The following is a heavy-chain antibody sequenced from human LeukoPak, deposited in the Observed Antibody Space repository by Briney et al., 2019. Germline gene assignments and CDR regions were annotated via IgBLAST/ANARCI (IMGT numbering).Heavy chain of an antibody. CDR1: GFTLSSHS. CDR2: ISGSRSYI. D-gene: IGHD3-22*01. J-gene: IGHJ4*02. V-gene: IGHV3-21*01. Sequence: PGGSPRLSCVVSGFTLSSHSMHWVRQAPGKGLEWVSSISGSRSYIFYADSVKGRFTVSRDNAKNSLYLKMNSLRVEDTAVYYCANWAGYDSSGYYFTGPFDYWGQGTLVTVSS. CDR3: ANWAGYDSSGYYFTGPFDY.